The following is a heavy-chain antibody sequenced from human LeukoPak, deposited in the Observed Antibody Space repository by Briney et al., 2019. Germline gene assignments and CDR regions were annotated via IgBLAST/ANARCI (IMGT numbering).Heavy chain of an antibody. CDR1: GFTFDDYT. D-gene: IGHD7-27*01. J-gene: IGHJ6*03. V-gene: IGHV3-43*01. CDR2: ISWDGGTT. CDR3: AKARWGYYYMDV. Sequence: GGSLRLSCAASGFTFDDYTMHWVRHGPGKGLEWVSLISWDGGTTYYADSVKGRFTISRDNSKNSLYLQMNNLRTEDTALYYCAKARWGYYYMDVWGKGTTVTVSS.